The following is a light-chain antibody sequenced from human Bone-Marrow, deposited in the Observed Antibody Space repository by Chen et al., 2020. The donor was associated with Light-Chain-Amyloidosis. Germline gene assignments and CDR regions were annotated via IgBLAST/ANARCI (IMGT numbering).Light chain of an antibody. Sequence: QSALTQLASLSGSPGQSITISCTGTSSDVGGYNHVSCYQHHPAKAPKLMIYEVSNRHSGISNRFSGSKSGNTASLSISGLQAEDEADYYCSSYTSSVSYVFGSGTKVTVL. CDR2: EVS. CDR3: SSYTSSVSYV. V-gene: IGLV2-14*01. CDR1: SSDVGGYNH. J-gene: IGLJ1*01.